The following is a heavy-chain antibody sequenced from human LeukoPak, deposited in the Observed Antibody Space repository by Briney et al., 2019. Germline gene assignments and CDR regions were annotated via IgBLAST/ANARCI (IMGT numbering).Heavy chain of an antibody. D-gene: IGHD3-10*01. CDR3: ARDIVRGHFDY. V-gene: IGHV4-59*01. J-gene: IGHJ4*02. Sequence: SETLSLTCTVSGGSMSSYYWTWIRQPPGKGLEWIGYIYYTGSTNYNPSLKSRVTISVDTSKNQFSLKLSSVTAADTAVYYCARDIVRGHFDYWGQGTLVTVSS. CDR1: GGSMSSYY. CDR2: IYYTGST.